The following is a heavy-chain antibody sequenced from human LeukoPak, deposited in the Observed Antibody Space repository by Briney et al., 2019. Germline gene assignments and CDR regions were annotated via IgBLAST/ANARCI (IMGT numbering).Heavy chain of an antibody. CDR1: GGSISSYY. D-gene: IGHD3-22*01. CDR2: ISSSGGTI. V-gene: IGHV3-11*04. CDR3: ARETTYYYDSSGYYYFDY. Sequence: LSLTCTVSGGSISSYYWSWIRQPPGKGLEWVSYISSSGGTIYYADSVKGRFTISRDNAKNSLYLQMNSLRAEDTAVYYCARETTYYYDSSGYYYFDYWGQGTLVTVSS. J-gene: IGHJ4*02.